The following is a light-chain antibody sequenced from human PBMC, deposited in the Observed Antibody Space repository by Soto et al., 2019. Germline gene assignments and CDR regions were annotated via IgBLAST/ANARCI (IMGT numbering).Light chain of an antibody. CDR3: QQYNSWLGT. V-gene: IGKV3-15*01. CDR1: QSVSSN. J-gene: IGKJ1*01. Sequence: EIVMTQSPATLSVSPGERATLSCRASQSVSSNLAWYQRKPGQAPRLLIFGASTRATGIPARFSGSGSGTEFTLTISSLQSEDFAVYYCQQYNSWLGTFGQGTKVEIK. CDR2: GAS.